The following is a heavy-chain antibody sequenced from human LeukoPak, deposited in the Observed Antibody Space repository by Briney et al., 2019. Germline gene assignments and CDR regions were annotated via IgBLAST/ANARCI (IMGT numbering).Heavy chain of an antibody. CDR1: GDSVSSNSAA. CDR3: ARDLQVVVAATHLDYYYYYYMDV. J-gene: IGHJ6*03. D-gene: IGHD2-15*01. CDR2: TYYRSKWYN. V-gene: IGHV6-1*01. Sequence: SQTLSLTCAISGDSVSSNSAAWNWIRQSPSRGLEWLGRTYYRSKWYNDYAVSVKSRITINPDTSKNQFSLQLNSVTPEDTAVYYCARDLQVVVAATHLDYYYYYYMDVWGKGTTVTISS.